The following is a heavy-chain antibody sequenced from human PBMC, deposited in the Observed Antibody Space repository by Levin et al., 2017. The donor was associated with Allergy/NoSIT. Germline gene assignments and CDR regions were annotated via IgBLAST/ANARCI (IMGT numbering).Heavy chain of an antibody. CDR2: VVVGSGNT. CDR1: GFTFSSSS. Sequence: SVKVSCKASGFTFSSSSVQWVRQARGQRLEWIGWVVVGSGNTNYAQKFQERVAITRDRSTSTAYMELSSLRSEDTAVYYCAAVGEYCSGGSCAGRPFDYWGQGTLVTVSS. J-gene: IGHJ4*02. D-gene: IGHD2-15*01. CDR3: AAVGEYCSGGSCAGRPFDY. V-gene: IGHV1-58*01.